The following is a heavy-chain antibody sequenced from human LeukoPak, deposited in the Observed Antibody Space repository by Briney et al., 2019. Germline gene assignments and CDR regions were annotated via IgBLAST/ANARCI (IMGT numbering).Heavy chain of an antibody. CDR1: GASFSSSTYY. CDR2: IYYGGGT. D-gene: IGHD6-13*01. J-gene: IGHJ4*02. V-gene: IGHV4-39*01. Sequence: PSETLSLTCTVSGASFSSSTYYWGWIRQPPGKGLEWIGSIYYGGGTYYNPSLKSRVTMSVDTSKKQFSLKLSSVTAADTAVYYCARHAEGIAAAGTRPFDYWGQGTLVTVSS. CDR3: ARHAEGIAAAGTRPFDY.